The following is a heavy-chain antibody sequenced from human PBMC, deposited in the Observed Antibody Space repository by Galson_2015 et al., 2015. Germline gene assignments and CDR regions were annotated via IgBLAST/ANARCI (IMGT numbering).Heavy chain of an antibody. CDR1: EFTFSSYY. CDR3: ARQILDYDFWSGYYPTNFDY. Sequence: SLRLSCAASEFTFSSYYMSWVRQAPGTGLEWVSSISSTTTYIYYADSVKGRFTISRDNAKNSLYLQMNRLGAEDTAVYYCARQILDYDFWSGYYPTNFDYWGQGTLVTVSS. CDR2: ISSTTTYI. D-gene: IGHD3-3*01. V-gene: IGHV3-21*01. J-gene: IGHJ4*02.